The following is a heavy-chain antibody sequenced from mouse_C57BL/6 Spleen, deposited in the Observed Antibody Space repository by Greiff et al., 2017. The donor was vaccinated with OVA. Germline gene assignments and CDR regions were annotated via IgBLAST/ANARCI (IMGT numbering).Heavy chain of an antibody. CDR2: ITPNYGTT. J-gene: IGHJ1*03. V-gene: IGHV1-39*01. Sequence: VQLQQPGPELVKPGASVPISCQASGYSFPDYNMNWVKQRNGHSLDWIGVITPNYGTTSYNQKLKGKATLTVDQSANTAYMQLNSLTSYDSAVYYCARRGLYYDVWGTGTTVTVAS. D-gene: IGHD3-3*01. CDR3: ARRGLYYDV. CDR1: GYSFPDYN.